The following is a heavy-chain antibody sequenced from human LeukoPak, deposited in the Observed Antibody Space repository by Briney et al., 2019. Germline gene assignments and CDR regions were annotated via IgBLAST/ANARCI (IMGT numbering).Heavy chain of an antibody. CDR3: ARRSPFGASGYGMDV. J-gene: IGHJ6*02. CDR1: GFTFSSYE. Sequence: GGSLRLSCAASGFTFSSYEMNWVRQAPGKGLKWVSYISSSGSTIYYADSVKGRFAISRDNAKNSLYLQMNSLRAEDTAVYYCARRSPFGASGYGMDVWGQGTTVTVSS. D-gene: IGHD3-10*01. CDR2: ISSSGSTI. V-gene: IGHV3-48*03.